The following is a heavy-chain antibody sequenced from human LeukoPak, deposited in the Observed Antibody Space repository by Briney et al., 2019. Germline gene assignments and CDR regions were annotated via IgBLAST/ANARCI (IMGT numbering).Heavy chain of an antibody. CDR2: IYYSGGT. CDR1: GGSMSSDY. Sequence: SETLSLACTVSGGSMSSDYWGWIRQTPGSGLEWIGYIYYSGGTYYNPSLKSRVSISIDTSKNQFSLKLDSVTSADTAVYYCASGYYFPDYWGQGALVTVSS. D-gene: IGHD2/OR15-2a*01. CDR3: ASGYYFPDY. V-gene: IGHV4-59*01. J-gene: IGHJ4*02.